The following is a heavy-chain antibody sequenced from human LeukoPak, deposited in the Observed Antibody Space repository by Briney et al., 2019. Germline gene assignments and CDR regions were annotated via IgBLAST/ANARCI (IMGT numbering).Heavy chain of an antibody. D-gene: IGHD3/OR15-3a*01. CDR2: INSGGDIK. J-gene: IGHJ4*02. CDR3: ARGRDWGLDY. V-gene: IGHV3-48*02. CDR1: GPIRSSDG. Sequence: GESLRLSCAVSGPIRSSDGFDWVRQAPGQGLEWVSFINSGGDIKWYADSVKGRFTISRDEAKNSVYLQMDSLRDEDTAVYYCARGRDWGLDYWGQGTVVTGSS.